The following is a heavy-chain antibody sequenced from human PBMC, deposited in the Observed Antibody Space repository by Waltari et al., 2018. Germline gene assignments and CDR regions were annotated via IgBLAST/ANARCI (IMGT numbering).Heavy chain of an antibody. V-gene: IGHV2-5*01. CDR1: GFSLSTSGVG. CDR3: AHGQRELYDFWSASDY. Sequence: QITLKESGPTLVKPTQTLTTTCTFSGFSLSTSGVGVGWIRQPPGKALEWLALIYWNDDKRNSPSLKSRLTITKDTSKNPVVLTMTNMDPVDTATYYCAHGQRELYDFWSASDYWGQGTLVTVSS. D-gene: IGHD3-3*01. CDR2: IYWNDDK. J-gene: IGHJ4*02.